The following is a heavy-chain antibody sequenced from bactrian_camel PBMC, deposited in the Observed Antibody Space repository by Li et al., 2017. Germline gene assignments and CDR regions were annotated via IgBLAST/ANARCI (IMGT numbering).Heavy chain of an antibody. D-gene: IGHD5*01. CDR3: ARSSDYGTYEYVY. J-gene: IGHJ4*01. CDR1: GFTFSSYT. Sequence: VQPVESGGGLVQPGGSLRLSCAASGFTFSSYTMSWVRQAPGRGLEWVSSYEYSGSTWYGDSVKGRFTISRDNAKNTLSLQLNSLKTEDTAIYYCARSSDYGTYEYVYWGQGTQVTVS. V-gene: IGHV3S42*01. CDR2: EYSGST.